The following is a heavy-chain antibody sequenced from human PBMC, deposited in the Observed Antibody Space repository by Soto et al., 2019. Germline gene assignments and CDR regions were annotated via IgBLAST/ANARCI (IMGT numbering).Heavy chain of an antibody. CDR1: GDSISSSYY. J-gene: IGHJ5*02. CDR3: ARLPVVVIALGYFDP. V-gene: IGHV4-39*01. CDR2: VYYTGFT. Sequence: QLQLQESGPGLVKPSETLSLTCTVSGDSISSSYYWGWVRQPPGKGLECIGAVYYTGFTYYNPSLKSRLTTSLDTSKNQFSLRLSSVTAAHTAIYYCARLPVVVIALGYFDPWGPGTLVTVSS. D-gene: IGHD2-21*01.